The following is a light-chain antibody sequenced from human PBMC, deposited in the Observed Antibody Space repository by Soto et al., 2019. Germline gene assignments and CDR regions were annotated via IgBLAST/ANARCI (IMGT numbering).Light chain of an antibody. CDR2: SNN. V-gene: IGLV1-44*01. CDR1: SSNIGSNT. J-gene: IGLJ3*02. CDR3: AAWDDSLNVWV. Sequence: QSVLTQPPSASGPPGQRVTISCSGSSSNIGSNTVNWYQQLPGTAPKLFIYSNNQRPSGVPDRFSGSKSGTSASLAISGLQSEDEADYYCAAWDDSLNVWVFGGGTKLTVL.